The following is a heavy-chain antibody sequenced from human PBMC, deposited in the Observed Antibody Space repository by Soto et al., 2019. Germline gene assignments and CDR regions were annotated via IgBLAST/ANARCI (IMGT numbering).Heavy chain of an antibody. V-gene: IGHV4-30-4*01. CDR3: AREEEAMVTKIEDYYYDGLDV. Sequence: SETLSLTCTVSGGSISSGDYYWSWIRQPPGKGLEWIGYIYYSGSTYYNPSLKSRVTISVDTSKNQFSLQLNSVTPDDTAVYYCAREEEAMVTKIEDYYYDGLDVWGQGATVTVSS. D-gene: IGHD5-18*01. CDR1: GGSISSGDYY. J-gene: IGHJ6*02. CDR2: IYYSGST.